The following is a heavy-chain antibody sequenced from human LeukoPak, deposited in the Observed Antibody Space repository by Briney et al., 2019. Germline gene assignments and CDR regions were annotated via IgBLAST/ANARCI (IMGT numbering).Heavy chain of an antibody. CDR2: INPSGGST. Sequence: ASVKVSCKASGYTFTSYYMHWVRQAPGQGLEWMGIINPSGGSTSYAQKFQGRVTMTRDTSTSTVYMELSSLRSEDTAVYYCAREGLVYDILTGYSQHFHYWGQGTLVTVSS. V-gene: IGHV1-46*01. CDR3: AREGLVYDILTGYSQHFHY. J-gene: IGHJ4*02. CDR1: GYTFTSYY. D-gene: IGHD3-9*01.